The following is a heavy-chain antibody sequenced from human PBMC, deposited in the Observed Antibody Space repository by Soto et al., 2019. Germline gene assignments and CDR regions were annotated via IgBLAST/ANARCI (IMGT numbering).Heavy chain of an antibody. D-gene: IGHD2-15*01. CDR3: TGHGQLGYCTGGSCEEAFDI. V-gene: IGHV3-73*01. CDR2: IRSKGNNYAT. J-gene: IGHJ3*02. CDR1: GFTFSGSA. Sequence: GGSLRLSCAASGFTFSGSAMHWVRQASGKGLEWVGRIRSKGNNYATAYYASVKGKFTISRDDSKDTTYLQMNRLKTEDTVVYYCTGHGQLGYCTGGSCEEAFDIWGQGTMVTVSS.